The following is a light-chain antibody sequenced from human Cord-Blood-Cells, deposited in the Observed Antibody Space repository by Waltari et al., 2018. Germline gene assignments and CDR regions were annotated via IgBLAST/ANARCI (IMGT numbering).Light chain of an antibody. CDR3: QQSYSTLPLT. CDR1: QSISSY. V-gene: IGKV1-39*01. CDR2: AAS. J-gene: IGKJ4*01. Sequence: DIVMTQSPSSLSASVGDRVTITCRASQSISSYLNWYQQKPGKAPKLLIYAASSLQSGVPSRFSGSGSGTDFTLTISSLQPEDFATYYCQQSYSTLPLTFGGGTKVEIK.